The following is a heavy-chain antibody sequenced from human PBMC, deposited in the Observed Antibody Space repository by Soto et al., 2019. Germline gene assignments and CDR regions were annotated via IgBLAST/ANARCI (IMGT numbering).Heavy chain of an antibody. CDR1: GFTFSSYW. D-gene: IGHD3-10*01. V-gene: IGHV3-7*01. CDR2: IKQDGSEK. J-gene: IGHJ4*02. Sequence: GGSLRLSCAASGFTFSSYWMSWVRQAPGKGLEWVANIKQDGSEKYYVDSVKGRFTISRDNAKNSLYLQMNSLRAEDTAVYYCARVWNPRWFGELTYDYWGQGTLVTVSS. CDR3: ARVWNPRWFGELTYDY.